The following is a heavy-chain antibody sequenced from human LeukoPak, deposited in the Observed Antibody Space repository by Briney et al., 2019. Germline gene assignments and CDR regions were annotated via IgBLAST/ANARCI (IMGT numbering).Heavy chain of an antibody. CDR1: GYTLTSYG. CDR2: ISAYNGNT. CDR3: ARETLYYDILTGYPDY. V-gene: IGHV1-18*04. D-gene: IGHD3-9*01. Sequence: SVKVSCKASGYTLTSYGISWVRQAPGQGLEWMGWISAYNGNTNYAQKLQGRVTMTTDTSTSTAYMELRSLRSDDTAVYYCARETLYYDILTGYPDYWGQGTLVTVSS. J-gene: IGHJ4*02.